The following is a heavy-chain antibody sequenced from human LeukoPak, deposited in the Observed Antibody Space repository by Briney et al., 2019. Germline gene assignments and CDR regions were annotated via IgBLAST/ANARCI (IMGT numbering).Heavy chain of an antibody. Sequence: GASVKVSCKASGYTFTHYYIRWVRQAPGQGLEWMGWVNPNSGDTYYPQKFQGRVTMTRDTSISTAYIELSRLRSDDTAVYYCARGRRILVGDTNAGDFLDFWGQGTLVTVSS. D-gene: IGHD1-26*01. CDR3: ARGRRILVGDTNAGDFLDF. J-gene: IGHJ4*02. CDR1: GYTFTHYY. V-gene: IGHV1-2*02. CDR2: VNPNSGDT.